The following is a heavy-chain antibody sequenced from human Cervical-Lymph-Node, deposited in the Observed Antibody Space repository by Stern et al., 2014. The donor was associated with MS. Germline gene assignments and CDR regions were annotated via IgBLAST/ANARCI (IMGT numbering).Heavy chain of an antibody. V-gene: IGHV1-8*01. Sequence: QVQLVQSGAEVKKPGATVKVSCTASGYTFTSYDISWVRQATGQGLQWMGYMDPNSGHTHYAQSFRGRVSMTRDTSNSTAYLELSSLTSEDTAIYYCAKGGSPKTRVLTGLHWFLGLWGRGTLVTVSS. CDR3: AKGGSPKTRVLTGLHWFLGL. D-gene: IGHD1-20*01. CDR2: MDPNSGHT. CDR1: GYTFTSYD. J-gene: IGHJ2*01.